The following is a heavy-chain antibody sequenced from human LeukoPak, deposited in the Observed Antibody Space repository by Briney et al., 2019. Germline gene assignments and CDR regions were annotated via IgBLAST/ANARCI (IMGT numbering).Heavy chain of an antibody. J-gene: IGHJ5*02. CDR1: GGSISSGAYY. Sequence: SETLSLTCTVSGGSISSGAYYWRWLRQHPGKGLEWIGYIYYSGSTYYNPSLKGRATMSVDTSKNHFSLKLTSATAADTAVYFCASTLGYGWFDPWGQGTLVTVSS. CDR2: IYYSGST. CDR3: ASTLGYGWFDP. V-gene: IGHV4-31*03. D-gene: IGHD1-1*01.